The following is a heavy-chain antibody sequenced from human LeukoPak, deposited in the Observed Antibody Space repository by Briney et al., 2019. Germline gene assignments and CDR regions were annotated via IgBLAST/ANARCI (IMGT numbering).Heavy chain of an antibody. CDR1: GGSISSSNW. D-gene: IGHD3-22*01. CDR2: IYHSGST. Sequence: PGTLSLTCAASGGSISSSNWWSWVRQPPGKGLEWIGEIYHSGSTNYNPSLKSRVTISVDKSKNQFSLKLSSVTAADTAVYYCATTWGPRYYYDSSGYYHDAFDIWGQGTMVTVSS. V-gene: IGHV4-4*03. CDR3: ATTWGPRYYYDSSGYYHDAFDI. J-gene: IGHJ3*02.